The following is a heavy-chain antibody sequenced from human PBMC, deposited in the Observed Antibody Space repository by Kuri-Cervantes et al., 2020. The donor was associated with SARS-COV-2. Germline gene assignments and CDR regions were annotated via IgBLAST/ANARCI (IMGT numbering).Heavy chain of an antibody. CDR1: GFTFGSYT. V-gene: IGHV3-30-3*01. Sequence: GESLKISCAASGFTFGSYTMHWVRQAPGKGLEWVAVITNDGTSKYYADSVKGRFTISRDNSKNTLYLQMNSLRAEDTAVYYCATTAANYYDSSGYYYGGSWFDPWGQGTLVTVSS. J-gene: IGHJ5*02. CDR3: ATTAANYYDSSGYYYGGSWFDP. CDR2: ITNDGTSK. D-gene: IGHD3-22*01.